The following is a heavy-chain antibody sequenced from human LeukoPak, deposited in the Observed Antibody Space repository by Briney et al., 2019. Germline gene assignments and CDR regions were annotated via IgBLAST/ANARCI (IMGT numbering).Heavy chain of an antibody. D-gene: IGHD2-15*01. CDR2: IYDSGST. Sequence: SQTLSLTCTVSGASIRSGDYYWSWIRQPPGKGLEWIGYIYDSGSTCYNPSLKSRITISVDTSENRFSLKLSSVTATDTAVYYCARDCSGGSCYGAFDIWGQGTMVTVSS. CDR1: GASIRSGDYY. J-gene: IGHJ3*02. V-gene: IGHV4-30-4*01. CDR3: ARDCSGGSCYGAFDI.